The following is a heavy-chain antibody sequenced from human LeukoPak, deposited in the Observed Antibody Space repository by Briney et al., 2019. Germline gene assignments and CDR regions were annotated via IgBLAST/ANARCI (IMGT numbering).Heavy chain of an antibody. CDR2: MNPNSGNT. Sequence: ASVKVSCKASGYTFTSYDINWVRQATGQGLEWMGWMNPNSGNTGYAQKFQGRVTMTTDISTSTAYMELRSLRSDDTAVFYCVRDLGVDTSMIFFDFWGQGTRVTVSS. J-gene: IGHJ4*02. CDR3: VRDLGVDTSMIFFDF. D-gene: IGHD5-18*01. V-gene: IGHV1-8*01. CDR1: GYTFTSYD.